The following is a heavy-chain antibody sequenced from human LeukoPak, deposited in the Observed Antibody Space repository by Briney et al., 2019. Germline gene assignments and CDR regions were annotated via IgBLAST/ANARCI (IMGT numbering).Heavy chain of an antibody. Sequence: GGSLRLSCAASGFTFSSYAMSWVRQAPGKGLEWVSAISGSGGSTYYADSVKGRFTISRDNSKNTLYLQMNSLRAEDTAVYYCAKDRTTHKDQYSSGWSAFDIWGQGTMVTVSS. J-gene: IGHJ3*02. CDR1: GFTFSSYA. D-gene: IGHD6-19*01. V-gene: IGHV3-23*01. CDR3: AKDRTTHKDQYSSGWSAFDI. CDR2: ISGSGGST.